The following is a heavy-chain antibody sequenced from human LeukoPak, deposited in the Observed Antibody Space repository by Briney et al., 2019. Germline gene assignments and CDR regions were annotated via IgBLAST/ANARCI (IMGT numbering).Heavy chain of an antibody. D-gene: IGHD6-6*01. CDR2: IIPIFGTA. Sequence: SVKVSCKASGCTFSSYAISWVRQAPGQGLEWMGGIIPIFGTANYAQKFQGRVTITVDESTSTAYMELSSLRSEDTAVYYCARCTRRAYYYYGMDVWGQGTTVTVSS. CDR3: ARCTRRAYYYYGMDV. CDR1: GCTFSSYA. V-gene: IGHV1-69*13. J-gene: IGHJ6*02.